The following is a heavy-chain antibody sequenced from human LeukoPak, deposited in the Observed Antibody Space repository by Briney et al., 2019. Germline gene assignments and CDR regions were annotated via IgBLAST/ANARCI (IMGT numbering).Heavy chain of an antibody. V-gene: IGHV3-74*01. CDR3: ARDRIAAADGYYFDY. J-gene: IGHJ4*02. CDR2: INTDGSST. D-gene: IGHD6-13*01. Sequence: GGSLRLSCAASGFTFSSYWMHWVRQAPGKGLVWVSRINTDGSSTGYADSVKGRFTISRDNSKNTLYLQMGSLRAEDMAVYYCARDRIAAADGYYFDYWGQGTLVTVSS. CDR1: GFTFSSYW.